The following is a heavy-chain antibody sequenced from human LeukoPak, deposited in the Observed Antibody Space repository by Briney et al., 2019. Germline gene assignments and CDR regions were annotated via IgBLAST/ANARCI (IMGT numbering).Heavy chain of an antibody. J-gene: IGHJ4*02. CDR2: ISWNSGSI. Sequence: GRSLRLSCAASGFTFDDYAMHWVRQAPGKGLEWVSGISWNSGSIGYAASVKGRFTISRDNAKNSLYLPMNSLRAEDTALYYCAKEVIARGFDYWGQGTLVTVSS. V-gene: IGHV3-9*01. CDR1: GFTFDDYA. CDR3: AKEVIARGFDY. D-gene: IGHD2-21*01.